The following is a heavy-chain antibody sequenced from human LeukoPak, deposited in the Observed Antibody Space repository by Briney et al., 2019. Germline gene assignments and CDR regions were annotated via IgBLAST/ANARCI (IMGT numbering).Heavy chain of an antibody. J-gene: IGHJ5*02. Sequence: ASVKVSCKASGYTFTSYAMHWVRLAPGQRLEWMGWIDAGNGNTKYSQKFQGRVTITRDTSASTAYMELSSLRSEDTAVYYCARCYDLWSGYYRWLDPWGQGTLVTVSS. CDR2: IDAGNGNT. V-gene: IGHV1-3*01. CDR3: ARCYDLWSGYYRWLDP. CDR1: GYTFTSYA. D-gene: IGHD3-3*01.